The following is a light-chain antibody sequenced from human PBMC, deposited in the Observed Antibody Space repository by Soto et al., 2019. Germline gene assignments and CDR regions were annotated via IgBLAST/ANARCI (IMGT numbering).Light chain of an antibody. J-gene: IGKJ5*01. CDR2: AAS. Sequence: DVQMTQSPSSLSASVGDRVTITCRASQTISIYLNWYQQKPGKAPKLLIYAASSLQSGVPSRFSCSGSGTDFTLTISSLQPEDFATYYCQQSYSTLITFGQGTRLEIK. CDR1: QTISIY. V-gene: IGKV1-39*01. CDR3: QQSYSTLIT.